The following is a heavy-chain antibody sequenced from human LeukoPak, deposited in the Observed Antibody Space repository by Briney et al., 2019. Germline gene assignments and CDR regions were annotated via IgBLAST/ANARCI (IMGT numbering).Heavy chain of an antibody. J-gene: IGHJ4*02. V-gene: IGHV1-8*01. D-gene: IGHD5-12*01. CDR1: EYTFTSYD. Sequence: AASVKVSCKASEYTFTSYDINWVRQATGQGLEWMGWRNPNSGNTGYAQKFQGRVTMTRNTSISTAYMELSSLTFEDTAVYCCARGRHPGPTWISEYWGRGTLVTVSS. CDR3: ARGRHPGPTWISEY. CDR2: RNPNSGNT.